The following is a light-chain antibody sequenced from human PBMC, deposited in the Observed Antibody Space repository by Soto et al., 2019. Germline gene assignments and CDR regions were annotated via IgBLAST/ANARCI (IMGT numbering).Light chain of an antibody. Sequence: IQMTQSPSSLSASIGDRVTITCRASQGISNYLAWYQQKPGKVPKLLIYAASTLQSGVPSRFRGSGSGTDFTLTISSLQXEDVATYYCQKYNSAPPTFGQGTRLEIK. CDR2: AAS. J-gene: IGKJ5*01. CDR1: QGISNY. V-gene: IGKV1-27*01. CDR3: QKYNSAPPT.